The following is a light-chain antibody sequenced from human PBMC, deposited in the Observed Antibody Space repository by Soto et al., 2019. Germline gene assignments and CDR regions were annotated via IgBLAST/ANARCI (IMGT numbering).Light chain of an antibody. V-gene: IGKV1-5*01. Sequence: DIEMTQSPPTLSASVGDRVSITCRASQNIDIWLSWYQQKPGKAPKLLIYDASNLKSGVSSRFSGSGSGTEFTLTISGLEPDDFATYYCQQHKSYPVTFGGGTKVEIK. CDR1: QNIDIW. CDR2: DAS. CDR3: QQHKSYPVT. J-gene: IGKJ4*01.